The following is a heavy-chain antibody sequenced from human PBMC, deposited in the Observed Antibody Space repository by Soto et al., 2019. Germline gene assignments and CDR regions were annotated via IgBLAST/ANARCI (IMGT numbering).Heavy chain of an antibody. D-gene: IGHD6-19*01. CDR1: GGTFSNYA. V-gene: IGHV1-69*12. CDR2: IVPIFGTT. J-gene: IGHJ6*02. Sequence: QVQLVQSGAEVKKPGSSVKVSCKVSGGTFSNYAIDWVRLAPGQGLEWMGGIVPIFGTTYYTQKFQGRATISAEGSTTTAYLEVSSLRSEDTAIYYCARVEAVAGIYNYHGLDVWGQGTAVTVSS. CDR3: ARVEAVAGIYNYHGLDV.